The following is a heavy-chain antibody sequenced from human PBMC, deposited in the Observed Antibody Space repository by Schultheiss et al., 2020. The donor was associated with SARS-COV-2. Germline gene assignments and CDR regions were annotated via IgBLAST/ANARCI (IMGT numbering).Heavy chain of an antibody. CDR1: GGSISSYY. J-gene: IGHJ4*02. CDR2: IYYSGST. V-gene: IGHV4-59*12. Sequence: SETLSLTCTVSGGSISSYYWSWIRQPPGKGLEWIGYIYYSGSTYYNPSLKSRVTMSVDTSKNQFSLKLSSVTAADTAVYYCAREGPGAAAGPFDYWGQGTLVTVSS. D-gene: IGHD6-13*01. CDR3: AREGPGAAAGPFDY.